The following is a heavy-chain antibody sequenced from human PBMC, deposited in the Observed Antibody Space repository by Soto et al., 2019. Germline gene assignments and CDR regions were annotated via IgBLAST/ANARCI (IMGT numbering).Heavy chain of an antibody. CDR1: GFTFSNYA. V-gene: IGHV3-23*01. CDR3: AKDRGYDSSAYFDY. CDR2: ITRTDST. Sequence: LRLSCTASGFTFSNYAMSWVRQAPGKGLEWVSAITRTDSTYYADSVKGRFTISRDNSKKTLYLQMNSLRAEDTAVYYCAKDRGYDSSAYFDYWGQGTLVTVSS. D-gene: IGHD3-22*01. J-gene: IGHJ4*02.